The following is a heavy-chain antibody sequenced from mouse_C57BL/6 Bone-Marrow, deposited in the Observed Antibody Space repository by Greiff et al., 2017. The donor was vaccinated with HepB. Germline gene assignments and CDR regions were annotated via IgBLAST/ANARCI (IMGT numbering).Heavy chain of an antibody. CDR3: VRHDYYGSSGDWYFDV. D-gene: IGHD1-1*01. CDR1: GFSFNTYA. J-gene: IGHJ1*03. CDR2: IRSKSNNYAT. Sequence: EVQGVESGGGLVQPKGSLKLSCAASGFSFNTYAMNWVRQAPGKGLEWVARIRSKSNNYATYYADSVKDRFTISRDDSESMLYLQMNNLKTEDTAMYYCVRHDYYGSSGDWYFDVWGTGTTVTVSS. V-gene: IGHV10-1*01.